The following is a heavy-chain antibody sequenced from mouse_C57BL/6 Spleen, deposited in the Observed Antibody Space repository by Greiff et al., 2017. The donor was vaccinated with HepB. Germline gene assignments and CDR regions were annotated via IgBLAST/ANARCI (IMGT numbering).Heavy chain of an antibody. V-gene: IGHV1-20*01. Sequence: DVQLQESGPELVKPGDSVKISCKASGYSFTGYFMNWVMQSHGKSLEWIGRINPYNGDTFYNQKFKGKATLTVDKSSSTAHMELRSLTSEDSAVYYCATTVVAYYFDYWGQGTTLTVSS. CDR2: INPYNGDT. D-gene: IGHD1-1*01. J-gene: IGHJ2*01. CDR3: ATTVVAYYFDY. CDR1: GYSFTGYF.